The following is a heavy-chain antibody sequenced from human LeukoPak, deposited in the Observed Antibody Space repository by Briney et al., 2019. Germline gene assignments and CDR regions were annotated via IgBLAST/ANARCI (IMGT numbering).Heavy chain of an antibody. CDR2: LRGDGGT. D-gene: IGHD3-16*01. Sequence: SGGSLRLSCAASGFTFSSYAMSWVRQAPARGLEWVSSLRGDGGTFYIDSVKGRFTLSRDESRNTVYLQLNNLRVEDTAVYFCAKASWVSRADAVLWGQGTLVTVSS. V-gene: IGHV3-23*01. CDR3: AKASWVSRADAVL. J-gene: IGHJ4*02. CDR1: GFTFSSYA.